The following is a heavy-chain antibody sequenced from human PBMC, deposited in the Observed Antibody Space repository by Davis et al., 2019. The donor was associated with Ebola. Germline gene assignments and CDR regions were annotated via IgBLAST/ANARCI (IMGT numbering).Heavy chain of an antibody. Sequence: WVRQPPGKGLEWIGSRSKSGSTYYNPSLKSRVTISVDTSKNQVSLQLNSVTAADTAVYYCASDQYNPSWYKYWGQGALVPVSS. CDR2: RSKSGST. V-gene: IGHV4-39*07. D-gene: IGHD6-13*01. J-gene: IGHJ4*02. CDR3: ASDQYNPSWYKY.